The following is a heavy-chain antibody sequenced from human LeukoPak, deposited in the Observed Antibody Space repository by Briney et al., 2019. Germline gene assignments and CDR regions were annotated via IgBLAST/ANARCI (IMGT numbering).Heavy chain of an antibody. D-gene: IGHD2-2*01. CDR2: ISGSGGST. J-gene: IGHJ4*02. CDR3: AISEYQLLSPFDY. CDR1: GFTFSSYA. V-gene: IGHV3-23*01. Sequence: GGSLRLSCAASGFTFSSYAMSWVRQAPGKGLEWVPAISGSGGSTYYADSVKGRFTISRDNSKNTLYLQMNSLRAEDTAVYYCAISEYQLLSPFDYWGQGTLVTVSS.